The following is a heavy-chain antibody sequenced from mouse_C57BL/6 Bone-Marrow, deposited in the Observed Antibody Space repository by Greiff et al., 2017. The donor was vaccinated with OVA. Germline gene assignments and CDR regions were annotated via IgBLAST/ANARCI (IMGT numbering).Heavy chain of an antibody. D-gene: IGHD3-3*01. Sequence: EVKLMDSGGDLVKPGGSLKLSCAASGFTFSSYGMSWVRQTPDKRLEWVATISSGGSYTYYPDSVKGRFTISRDNAKNTLYLQMSSLKSEDTAMYYCAKGRAVDYWGQGTTLTVSS. V-gene: IGHV5-6*01. CDR3: AKGRAVDY. J-gene: IGHJ2*01. CDR2: ISSGGSYT. CDR1: GFTFSSYG.